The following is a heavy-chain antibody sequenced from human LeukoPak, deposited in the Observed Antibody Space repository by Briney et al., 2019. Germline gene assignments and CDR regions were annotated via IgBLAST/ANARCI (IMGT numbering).Heavy chain of an antibody. CDR2: IYYSGST. D-gene: IGHD3-22*01. V-gene: IGHV4-59*01. Sequence: SETLSLTCTVSGGSISSYYWSWIRQPPGKGLEWIGYIYYSGSTNYNPSLKSRVTISLDTSKNQFSLKLSSVTAADTAVYYCARGRDYYDSSGYYYGSHFDYWGQGTLVTVSS. CDR3: ARGRDYYDSSGYYYGSHFDY. J-gene: IGHJ4*02. CDR1: GGSISSYY.